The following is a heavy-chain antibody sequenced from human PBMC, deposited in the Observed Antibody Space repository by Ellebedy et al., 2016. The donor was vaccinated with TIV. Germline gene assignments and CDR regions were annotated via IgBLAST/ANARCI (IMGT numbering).Heavy chain of an antibody. J-gene: IGHJ6*02. Sequence: AASVKVSCKSSGYTFIDYGISWVRQAPGQGLDWMGWVSAYSGNTNYADNLQGRVTMTTDTSTDTAYMELRSLRPDDTAVYYCARYSGSGTYYRNGMDVWGQGTTVTVSS. D-gene: IGHD3-10*01. CDR2: VSAYSGNT. CDR1: GYTFIDYG. V-gene: IGHV1-18*01. CDR3: ARYSGSGTYYRNGMDV.